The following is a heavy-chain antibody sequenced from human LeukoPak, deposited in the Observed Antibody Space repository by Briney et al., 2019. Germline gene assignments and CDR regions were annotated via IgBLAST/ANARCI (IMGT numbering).Heavy chain of an antibody. V-gene: IGHV3-23*01. CDR2: ISGIGTTT. Sequence: GGSLRLSCAASGFTFSSHAMSWVRQAPGKGLEWVSAISGIGTTTYYTDSVKGRFPISRDNSRNTLYLQMHSLRAEDTAVYYGARESGSSGRAGYFDHWGQGTLVTVSS. CDR3: ARESGSSGRAGYFDH. CDR1: GFTFSSHA. D-gene: IGHD6-19*01. J-gene: IGHJ4*02.